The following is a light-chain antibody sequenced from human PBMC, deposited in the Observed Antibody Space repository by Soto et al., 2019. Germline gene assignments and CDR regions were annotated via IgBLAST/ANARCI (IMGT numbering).Light chain of an antibody. CDR2: EVS. V-gene: IGLV2-8*01. Sequence: QSALTQPPSASGSLGQSVTIPCTGTSSDVGRYNYVSWYQQHPGKVPKLLIYEVSNRPSGVPDRFSGSKSGNTASLTVSGLQPEDEADYYCNSYAGGAWVFGVGTKVTVL. J-gene: IGLJ3*02. CDR1: SSDVGRYNY. CDR3: NSYAGGAWV.